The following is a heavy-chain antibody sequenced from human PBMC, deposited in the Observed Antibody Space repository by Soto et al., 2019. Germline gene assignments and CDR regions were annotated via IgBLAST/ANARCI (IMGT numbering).Heavy chain of an antibody. Sequence: SETLSLTCAVYGGSFSGYYWSWIRQPPGKGLEWIGEINHSGSTNYNPSLKSRVTISVDTSKNQFSLKLSSVTAADTAVYYCARGGVPAAMFDYWGQGTLVTVSS. CDR2: INHSGST. V-gene: IGHV4-34*01. D-gene: IGHD2-2*01. CDR3: ARGGVPAAMFDY. CDR1: GGSFSGYY. J-gene: IGHJ4*02.